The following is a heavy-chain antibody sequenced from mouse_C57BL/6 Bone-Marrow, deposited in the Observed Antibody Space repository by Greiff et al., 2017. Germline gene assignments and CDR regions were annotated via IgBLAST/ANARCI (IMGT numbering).Heavy chain of an antibody. D-gene: IGHD2-4*01. CDR2: MHPNGGSP. CDR3: ARSYDYDDYTMDY. J-gene: IGHJ4*01. V-gene: IGHV1-64*01. CDR1: GYTFTNYW. Sequence: VQLQQSGAELVKPGASVKLSCKASGYTFTNYWMHWVKQRPGQGLEWIGMMHPNGGSPDYNEKFKSEATLSVDKYASTAYMKLSSLTSEDSAVYYCARSYDYDDYTMDYWGQGTSVTVSS.